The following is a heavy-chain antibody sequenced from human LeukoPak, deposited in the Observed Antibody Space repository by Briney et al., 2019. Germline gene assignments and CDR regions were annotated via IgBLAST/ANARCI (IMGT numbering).Heavy chain of an antibody. CDR3: AKGRVGYSGYDYLFFDY. J-gene: IGHJ4*02. Sequence: GGSLRLSCAASGFTFSSYGMHWVRQAPGKGLEWVAVISYDGSNKYYADSVKGRFTISRDNSKNTLYLQMNSLRAGYAAVYYCAKGRVGYSGYDYLFFDYWGQGTLVTVSS. CDR1: GFTFSSYG. D-gene: IGHD5-12*01. V-gene: IGHV3-30*18. CDR2: ISYDGSNK.